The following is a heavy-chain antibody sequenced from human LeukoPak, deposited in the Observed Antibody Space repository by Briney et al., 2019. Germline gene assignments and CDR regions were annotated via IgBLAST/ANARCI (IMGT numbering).Heavy chain of an antibody. CDR3: AREMWDSYGYADY. CDR2: IYSGGST. V-gene: IGHV3-66*01. J-gene: IGHJ4*02. D-gene: IGHD5-18*01. CDR1: GFTVSSNY. Sequence: GGSLRLSCAASGFTVSSNYMSWVRQAPGKGLGWVSVIYSGGSTYYADSVKGRFTISRDNSKNTLYLQMNSLRAEDTAVYYCAREMWDSYGYADYWGQGTLVTVSS.